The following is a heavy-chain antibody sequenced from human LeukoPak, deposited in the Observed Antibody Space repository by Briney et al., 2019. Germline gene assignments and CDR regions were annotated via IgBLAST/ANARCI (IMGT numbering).Heavy chain of an antibody. J-gene: IGHJ6*03. Sequence: ASVKVSCKASGGTFSSYAISWVRQAPGQGLEWMGGIIPIFGTANYAQKFQGRVTITTDESTSTAYMELSSLRSEDTAVYYCARGADYIDYYYMDVWGKGTTVTVSS. CDR3: ARGADYIDYYYMDV. V-gene: IGHV1-69*05. CDR1: GGTFSSYA. CDR2: IIPIFGTA. D-gene: IGHD4-11*01.